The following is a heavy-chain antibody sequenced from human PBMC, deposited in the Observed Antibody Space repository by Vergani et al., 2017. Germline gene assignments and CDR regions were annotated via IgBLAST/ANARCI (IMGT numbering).Heavy chain of an antibody. J-gene: IGHJ4*02. CDR2: LHPNSGGT. CDR3: ARALWFGELLLVGGY. Sequence: QVQLVQSGAEVQKPGASVKVSCQASGYTFTGYYMHWVRQAPGQGLEWMGWLHPNSGGTNYAQKFQGRVTMTRDTSISTAYLALSRLRSDDTAVYYCARALWFGELLLVGGYWGQGTLVTVAS. CDR1: GYTFTGYY. V-gene: IGHV1-2*02. D-gene: IGHD3-10*01.